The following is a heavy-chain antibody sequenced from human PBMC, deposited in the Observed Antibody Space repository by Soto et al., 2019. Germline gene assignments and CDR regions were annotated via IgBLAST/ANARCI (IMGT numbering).Heavy chain of an antibody. V-gene: IGHV4-31*03. J-gene: IGHJ6*02. CDR1: GGSISSGGYY. CDR3: ARDHGSSSYYYGMDV. D-gene: IGHD6-6*01. Sequence: SETLSLTCTVSGGSISSGGYYWSWIRQHPGKGLEWIGYIYYSGSTYYNPSLKSRVTISVDTSKNQFSLKLSSVTAADTALYYCARDHGSSSYYYGMDVWGQGTTVTVSS. CDR2: IYYSGST.